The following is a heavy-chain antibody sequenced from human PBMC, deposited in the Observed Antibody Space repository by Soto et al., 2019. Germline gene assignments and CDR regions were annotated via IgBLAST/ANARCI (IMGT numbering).Heavy chain of an antibody. CDR1: GGTFSSYT. Sequence: EASVKVSCKASGGTFSSYTISWVRQAPGQGLEWMGRTIPILGIANYAQKFQGRVTITADKSTSTAYMELSSVTAADTAVYYCAITTIFGVASVFDPWGQGTLGTVSS. CDR3: AITTIFGVASVFDP. V-gene: IGHV1-69*02. CDR2: TIPILGIA. D-gene: IGHD3-3*01. J-gene: IGHJ5*02.